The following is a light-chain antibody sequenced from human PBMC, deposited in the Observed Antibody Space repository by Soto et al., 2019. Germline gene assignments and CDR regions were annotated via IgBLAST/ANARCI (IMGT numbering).Light chain of an antibody. CDR1: SSDVGGYKY. V-gene: IGLV2-11*01. CDR2: DVN. CDR3: CSYAGSYTLV. Sequence: QSALTQPASVSGSPGQSITISCTGTSSDVGGYKYVSWFQQYPGKVPKIIIYDVNKRPSGVPDRFSGSKSGNTASLTISGLQTEDEADYYCCSYAGSYTLVFGGGTKVTVL. J-gene: IGLJ2*01.